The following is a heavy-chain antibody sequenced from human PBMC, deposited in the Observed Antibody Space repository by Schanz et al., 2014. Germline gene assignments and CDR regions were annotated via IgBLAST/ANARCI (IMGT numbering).Heavy chain of an antibody. J-gene: IGHJ6*02. CDR1: GGTFSTYT. CDR2: IIPILGIA. V-gene: IGHV1-69*02. CDR3: ARAKRFGDMDV. Sequence: QVQLVQSGAEVKKPGSSVKVSCKASGGTFSTYTISWVRQAPGQGLEWMGRIIPILGIANYAQKLQGRVTMTADTSTSTAYMDLRSLRSDDTAVYYCARAKRFGDMDVWGQGTTVTVSS. D-gene: IGHD3-10*01.